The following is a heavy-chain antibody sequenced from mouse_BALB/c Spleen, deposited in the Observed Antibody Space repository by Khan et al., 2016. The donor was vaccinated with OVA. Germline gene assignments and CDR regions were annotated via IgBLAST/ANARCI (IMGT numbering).Heavy chain of an antibody. Sequence: PLHVSGPSLVKPSQTLSLTCSVTGDSITSGYWNWIRKFPGNKLEYMGYISYSGSTYYNPSLKCRISITRDTSKNQYYLQLNSVTPEFTAPYFCERYEKDYDGAFAYGGQGKKVTV. CDR1: GDSITSGY. CDR3: ERYEKDYDGAFAY. D-gene: IGHD2-4*01. J-gene: IGHJ3*01. V-gene: IGHV3-8*02. CDR2: ISYSGST.